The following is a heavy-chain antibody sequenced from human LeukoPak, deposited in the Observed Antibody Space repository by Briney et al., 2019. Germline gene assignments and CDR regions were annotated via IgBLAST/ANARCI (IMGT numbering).Heavy chain of an antibody. CDR2: IYYSGST. Sequence: SETLSLTCTVSGGSISSYYWSWIRQPPGKGLEWIGYIYYSGSTNYNPSLKSRVTISVDTSKNQFSLKLSSVTAADTAVYYCARERGYCTNGVCKYYFDYWGQGTLVTVSS. CDR3: ARERGYCTNGVCKYYFDY. V-gene: IGHV4-59*01. J-gene: IGHJ4*02. CDR1: GGSISSYY. D-gene: IGHD2-8*01.